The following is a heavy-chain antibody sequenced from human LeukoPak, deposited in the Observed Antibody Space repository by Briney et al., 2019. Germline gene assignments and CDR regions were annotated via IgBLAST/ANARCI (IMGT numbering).Heavy chain of an antibody. CDR2: IDPSGGGT. Sequence: ASVKVSCKASGYTFTSYYMHWVRQAPGQGLEWMGIIDPSGGGTNYAQKFQGRVTMTQDTSTSTVYMELSSLRSEDTAVYYCASLGSGSSRIIDFDYWGQGTLVTVSS. D-gene: IGHD3-10*01. J-gene: IGHJ4*02. CDR3: ASLGSGSSRIIDFDY. CDR1: GYTFTSYY. V-gene: IGHV1-46*01.